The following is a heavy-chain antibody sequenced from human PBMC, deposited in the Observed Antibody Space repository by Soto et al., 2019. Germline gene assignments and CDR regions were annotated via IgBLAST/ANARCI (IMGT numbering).Heavy chain of an antibody. J-gene: IGHJ4*02. V-gene: IGHV3-9*01. D-gene: IGHD3-16*01. Sequence: GGSLRLSCAVSGFTFDDNAMHWVRQAPEKGLEWVSGINWKSDIGYADSVKGRFTISRGNAENTLYLQMNSLRAEDTALYYCAISQDRGGRTTFIYWGQGTQVTVSS. CDR1: GFTFDDNA. CDR3: AISQDRGGRTTFIY. CDR2: INWKSDI.